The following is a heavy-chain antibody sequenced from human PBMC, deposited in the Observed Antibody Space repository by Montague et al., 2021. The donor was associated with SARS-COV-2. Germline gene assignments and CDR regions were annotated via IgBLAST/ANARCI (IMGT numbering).Heavy chain of an antibody. CDR2: SYNSGST. J-gene: IGHJ4*02. CDR3: ARGMGGSYLYYFDY. D-gene: IGHD1-26*01. CDR1: GGSISSYY. V-gene: IGHV4-59*01. Sequence: SETLSLTCTVSGGSISSYYWSWIRQPQGKGLEWIGYSYNSGSTNXNPSLKSRVTILVDMSKNQFSLKLSSVTAADTAVYYCARGMGGSYLYYFDYWGQGTLVTVSS.